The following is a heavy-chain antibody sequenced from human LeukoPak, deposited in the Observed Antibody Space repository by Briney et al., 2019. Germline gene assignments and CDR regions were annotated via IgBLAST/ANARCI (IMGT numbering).Heavy chain of an antibody. J-gene: IGHJ5*02. CDR3: ARDLFHIRWFDP. Sequence: PGGSLRLSCAASGFTFDDYGMSWVRQPPGKGLEWVSGINWNGGTTNCADSVKGRFTISRDNAKNSLYLQMNSLRAEDTALYYCARDLFHIRWFDPWGQGTLVTVSS. D-gene: IGHD3-10*02. CDR2: INWNGGTT. V-gene: IGHV3-20*04. CDR1: GFTFDDYG.